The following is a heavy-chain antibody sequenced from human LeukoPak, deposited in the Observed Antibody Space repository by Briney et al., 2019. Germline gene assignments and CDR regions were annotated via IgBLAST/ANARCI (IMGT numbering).Heavy chain of an antibody. J-gene: IGHJ3*02. CDR2: ISSDGTTT. V-gene: IGHV3-74*01. Sequence: PGGSLRLSCAASGFRFSDYWMHWVRQAPGKGLVLVSRISSDGTTTSYADSVKGRFTISRDNAKSTLYLQMNSLRGEDTAVYYCARAPGRNEAFDMWGQGTMVTVSS. D-gene: IGHD1-26*01. CDR3: ARAPGRNEAFDM. CDR1: GFRFSDYW.